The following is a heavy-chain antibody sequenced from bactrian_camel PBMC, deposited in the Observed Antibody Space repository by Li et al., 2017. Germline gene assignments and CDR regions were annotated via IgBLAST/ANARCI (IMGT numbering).Heavy chain of an antibody. D-gene: IGHD1*01. Sequence: QVQLVESGGGSVQPGGWLRLFCAASGYTFYENDVAWFREAPGKGREGVAFIDRGGATNYAWSVKDQFTISKDNANNALYLQLNNLKPEDIRVLLCGRSGVWIGLFVRFRLLGPGDPGHRL. J-gene: IGHJ6*01. V-gene: IGHV3S26*01. CDR1: GYTFYEND. CDR3: GRSGVWIGLFVRFRL. CDR2: IDRGGAT.